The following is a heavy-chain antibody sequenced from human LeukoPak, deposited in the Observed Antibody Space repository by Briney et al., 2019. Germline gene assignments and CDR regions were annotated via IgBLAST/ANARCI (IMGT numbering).Heavy chain of an antibody. Sequence: GGSLRLSCAASGFTFSSYSMNWVRQAPGKGLEWVSFISSSSSYIYYADSVKGRFTISRDNAKNSLYLQMNSLRAEDTAVYYCARVGCSSTSCSGTFDYWGQGTLVTVSS. CDR1: GFTFSSYS. J-gene: IGHJ4*02. D-gene: IGHD2-2*01. CDR2: ISSSSSYI. V-gene: IGHV3-21*01. CDR3: ARVGCSSTSCSGTFDY.